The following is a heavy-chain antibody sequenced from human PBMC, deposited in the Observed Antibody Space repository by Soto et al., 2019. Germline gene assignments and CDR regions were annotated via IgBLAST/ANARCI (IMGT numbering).Heavy chain of an antibody. D-gene: IGHD3-22*01. CDR2: VSSTGTSP. J-gene: IGHJ3*01. CDR1: GLTFSNYA. CDR3: AKDRPSGGYYYVEAFDV. V-gene: IGHV3-23*01. Sequence: GFLRLSCSASGLTFSNYAMSWVRQSPGKGLEWVSGVSSTGTSPYYAGSVQGRFTISRDNSKNMFYLQMKRLRAEDTAIYYCAKDRPSGGYYYVEAFDVWGQGTMVTVSS.